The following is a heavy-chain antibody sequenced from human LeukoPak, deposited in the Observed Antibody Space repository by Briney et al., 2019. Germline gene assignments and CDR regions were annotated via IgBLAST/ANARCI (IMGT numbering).Heavy chain of an antibody. CDR1: GGSISSSSYY. J-gene: IGHJ6*03. D-gene: IGHD3-16*02. Sequence: PSETLSLTCAVSGGSISSSSYYWGWIRQPPGKGLEWIGSIYYSGSTYYNPSLKSRVTISVDTSKNQFSLKLSSVTAADTAVYYCARGRVGEIMITFGGVIAPYYMDVWGKGTTVTISS. V-gene: IGHV4-39*07. CDR3: ARGRVGEIMITFGGVIAPYYMDV. CDR2: IYYSGST.